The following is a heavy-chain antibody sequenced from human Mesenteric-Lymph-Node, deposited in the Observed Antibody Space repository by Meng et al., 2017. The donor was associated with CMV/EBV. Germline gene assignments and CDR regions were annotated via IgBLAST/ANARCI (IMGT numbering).Heavy chain of an antibody. J-gene: IGHJ3*02. CDR2: ISSSSSTI. Sequence: GGSLRLSCAASGFTFSSYSMNWVRQALGKGLEWVSYISSSSSTIYYADSVKGRFTISRDNAKNSLYLQMNSLRAEDTAVYYCARTQAAYCGGDCLPDAFDIWGQGTMVTVSS. CDR3: ARTQAAYCGGDCLPDAFDI. CDR1: GFTFSSYS. D-gene: IGHD2-21*01. V-gene: IGHV3-48*04.